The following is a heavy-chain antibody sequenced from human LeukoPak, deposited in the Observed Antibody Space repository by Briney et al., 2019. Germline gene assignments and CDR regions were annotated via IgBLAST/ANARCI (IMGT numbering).Heavy chain of an antibody. CDR3: ARAPSRSGWSLGAFDI. D-gene: IGHD6-19*01. Sequence: KPSGTLSLTCAVSGGSISSSNWWSWVRQPPGKGLEWIGEIYHSGSTNYNPSLKSRVTISVDKSKNQFSLKLSSVTAADTAVYYCARAPSRSGWSLGAFDIWGQGTMVTVSS. CDR2: IYHSGST. V-gene: IGHV4-4*02. J-gene: IGHJ3*02. CDR1: GGSISSSNW.